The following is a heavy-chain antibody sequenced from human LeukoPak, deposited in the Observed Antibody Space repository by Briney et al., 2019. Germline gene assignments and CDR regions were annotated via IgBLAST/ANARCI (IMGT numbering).Heavy chain of an antibody. J-gene: IGHJ6*03. CDR3: ARGPTNYYYYYMDV. Sequence: ASVKVSCKASGYTFTSYDINWVRQAIGQGLEWMGWMNPNSGNTGYAQKFQGRVTMTRNTSISTAYMELSSLRSEDTAVYYCARGPTNYYYYYMDVWGKGTTVTVSS. CDR2: MNPNSGNT. CDR1: GYTFTSYD. V-gene: IGHV1-8*01.